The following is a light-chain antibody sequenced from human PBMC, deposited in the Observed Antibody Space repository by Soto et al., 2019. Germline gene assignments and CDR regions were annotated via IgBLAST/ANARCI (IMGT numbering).Light chain of an antibody. J-gene: IGLJ1*01. Sequence: QSVLTQPPSASGTPGQGVTICCSGSTXNIGSNYVYWYQQLPGTAPKLLIYRSNQRPSGVPDRFSGSKSGTSASLAISGLRSDDEADYFCTTWDDSLNGFYVFGTGTKVTVL. CDR1: TXNIGSNY. CDR2: RSN. CDR3: TTWDDSLNGFYV. V-gene: IGLV1-47*01.